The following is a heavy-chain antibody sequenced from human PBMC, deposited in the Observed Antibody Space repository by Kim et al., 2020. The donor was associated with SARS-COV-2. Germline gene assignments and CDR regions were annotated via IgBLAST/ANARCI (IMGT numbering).Heavy chain of an antibody. CDR3: AKDQGAFEYYGMDV. Sequence: ADAVSGRVPISRDNAQNSLYLQMNSLRAEDTALYYCAKDQGAFEYYGMDVWGQGTTVTVSS. V-gene: IGHV3-9*01. D-gene: IGHD3-16*01. J-gene: IGHJ6*02.